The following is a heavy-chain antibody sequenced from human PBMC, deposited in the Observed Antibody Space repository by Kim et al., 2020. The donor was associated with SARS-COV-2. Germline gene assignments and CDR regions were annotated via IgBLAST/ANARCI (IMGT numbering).Heavy chain of an antibody. D-gene: IGHD6-19*01. J-gene: IGHJ6*02. Sequence: DYAVSVKSRITTNPAPSKNQCSLQLNSVTPEDTAVYYCARDGIAVAGGMDVWGQGTTVTVSS. CDR3: ARDGIAVAGGMDV. V-gene: IGHV6-1*01.